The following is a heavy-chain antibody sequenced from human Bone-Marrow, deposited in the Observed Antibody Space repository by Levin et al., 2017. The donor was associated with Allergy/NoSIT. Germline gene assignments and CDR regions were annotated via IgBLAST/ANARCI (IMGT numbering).Heavy chain of an antibody. Sequence: GASVKVSCRGSGFDFNTHDMNWVRQAPGQGLEWVSSISGNSHYVYYADSVKGRFSISRDNAKNSMFLHMNSLRVEDTAVYYCARSQGRSGWSYYYYGMDVWGRGTTLTVSS. CDR2: ISGNSHYV. J-gene: IGHJ6*02. CDR1: GFDFNTHD. CDR3: ARSQGRSGWSYYYYGMDV. D-gene: IGHD6-19*01. V-gene: IGHV3-21*06.